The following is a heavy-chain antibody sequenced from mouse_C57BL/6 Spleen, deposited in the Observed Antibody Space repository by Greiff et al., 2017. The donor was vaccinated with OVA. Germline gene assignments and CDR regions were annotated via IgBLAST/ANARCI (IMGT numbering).Heavy chain of an antibody. J-gene: IGHJ3*01. D-gene: IGHD2-4*01. CDR3: ARKGYDYDGFAY. Sequence: QVQLQQSGAELARPGASVKLSCKASGYTFTSYGISWVKQRTGQGLEWIGEIYPRSGNTYYNEKFKGKATLTADKSSSTAYMELRSLTSEDSAVYFCARKGYDYDGFAYWGQGTLVTVSA. V-gene: IGHV1-81*01. CDR2: IYPRSGNT. CDR1: GYTFTSYG.